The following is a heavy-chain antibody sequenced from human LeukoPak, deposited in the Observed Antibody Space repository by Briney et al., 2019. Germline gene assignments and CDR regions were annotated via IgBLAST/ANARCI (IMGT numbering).Heavy chain of an antibody. D-gene: IGHD6-13*01. CDR1: GVTFSNDW. Sequence: GGSLRLSCATSGVTFSNDWMTWVRQAQGKGLEWVANIKQDGSQKNYVDSVKGRFTISRDNTKKSLFLQMNSLRAEDTGIYYCARDTSPSSRSSYFDALDTWGQGTMVTVSS. V-gene: IGHV3-7*01. J-gene: IGHJ3*02. CDR2: IKQDGSQK. CDR3: ARDTSPSSRSSYFDALDT.